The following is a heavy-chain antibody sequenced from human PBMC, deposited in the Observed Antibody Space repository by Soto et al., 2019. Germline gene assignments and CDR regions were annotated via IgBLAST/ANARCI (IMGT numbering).Heavy chain of an antibody. J-gene: IGHJ5*02. CDR1: GGAISGYY. CDR3: ARGQRFSDSFDP. Sequence: PSETLSLTCTVSGGAISGYYWTWVRQPAGKGLEWIGRIYSSGGTKYNPSLKSRVDMSLDMSKNQFSLRLSSVTAADTAVYYWARGQRFSDSFDPWGQGTLVTVSS. CDR2: IYSSGGT. V-gene: IGHV4-4*07. D-gene: IGHD3-3*01.